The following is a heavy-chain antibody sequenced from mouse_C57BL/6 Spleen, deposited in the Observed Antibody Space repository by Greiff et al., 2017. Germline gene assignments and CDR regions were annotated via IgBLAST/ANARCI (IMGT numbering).Heavy chain of an antibody. J-gene: IGHJ1*03. D-gene: IGHD2-5*01. CDR3: ARAYYSNYWYFDV. Sequence: QVQLQQSGPGLVAPSQSLSITCTVSGFSLTSYAISWVRQPPGKGLEWLGVIWTGGGTNYNSALNSRLSISKDNSKSQVFLKMNSLQTDDTARYYCARAYYSNYWYFDVWGTGTTVTVSA. CDR1: GFSLTSYA. V-gene: IGHV2-9-1*01. CDR2: IWTGGGT.